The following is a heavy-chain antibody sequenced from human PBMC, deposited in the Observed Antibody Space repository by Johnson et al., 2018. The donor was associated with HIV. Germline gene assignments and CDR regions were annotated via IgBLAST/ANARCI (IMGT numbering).Heavy chain of an antibody. Sequence: QMLLVESGGGLVKPGGSLRLSCAASGSTFSSYGMHWVRQATVKGRAWLAVISYDGRNKSYADSVKGLFTISIDNSKNTLYLQMHSRRAEDTAVYYCAKNSAACDIWGQGTMVTVSS. J-gene: IGHJ3*02. CDR1: GSTFSSYG. CDR3: AKNSAACDI. D-gene: IGHD3-10*01. CDR2: ISYDGRNK. V-gene: IGHV3-30*18.